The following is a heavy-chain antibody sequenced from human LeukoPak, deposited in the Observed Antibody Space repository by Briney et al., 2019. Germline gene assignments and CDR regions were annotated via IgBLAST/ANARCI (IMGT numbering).Heavy chain of an antibody. Sequence: GGSLRLSCAASGFTFSKYWMHWVRQAPGKGLVWVSSINSDGSTTSYADSVMGRFTISRDNAKNTLYLQMNSLRAEDTAVYYCARDGLSYSSSSRFYWGQGTLVTVSS. V-gene: IGHV3-74*01. CDR1: GFTFSKYW. CDR2: INSDGSTT. CDR3: ARDGLSYSSSSRFY. J-gene: IGHJ4*02. D-gene: IGHD6-6*01.